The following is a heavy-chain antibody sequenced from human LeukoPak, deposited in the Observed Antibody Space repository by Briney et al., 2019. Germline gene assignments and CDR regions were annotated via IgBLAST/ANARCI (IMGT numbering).Heavy chain of an antibody. J-gene: IGHJ4*02. CDR1: GFTLSSYG. CDR3: AKVITVVTPDY. CDR2: ISYDGSNK. V-gene: IGHV3-30*18. Sequence: GRSLRLSCAASGFTLSSYGMHWVRQAPGKGLEWVAVISYDGSNKYYADSVKGRFTISRDNSKNTLYLQMNSLRAEDTAVYYCAKVITVVTPDYWGQGTLVTVSS. D-gene: IGHD4-23*01.